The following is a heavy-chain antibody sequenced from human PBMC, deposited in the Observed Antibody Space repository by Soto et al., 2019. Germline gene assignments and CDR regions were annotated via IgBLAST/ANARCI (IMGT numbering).Heavy chain of an antibody. V-gene: IGHV4-31*03. D-gene: IGHD6-13*01. Sequence: SETLSLTCTVSGGSISSGGYYWSWIRQHPGKGLEWIGYIYYSGSTYYNPSLKSRVTISVDTSKNQFSLKLSSVTAADTAVYYCASGLLSIAAAGTWRLFDYWGQGTLVTVSS. CDR3: ASGLLSIAAAGTWRLFDY. CDR1: GGSISSGGYY. CDR2: IYYSGST. J-gene: IGHJ4*02.